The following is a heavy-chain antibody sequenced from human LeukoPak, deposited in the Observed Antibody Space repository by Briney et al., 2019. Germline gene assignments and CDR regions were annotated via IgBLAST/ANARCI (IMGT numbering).Heavy chain of an antibody. CDR1: GYPFTAYF. CDR3: ARETLKGGSNCFDY. CDR2: INPNSGGT. V-gene: IGHV1-2*02. Sequence: ASVKVSCKASGYPFTAYFIHWMRQAPGQGLEWMGWINPNSGGTDSAQNFQGRVTMTRDTSIFTVYMDLSRLTSDDTAVYYCARETLKGGSNCFDYWGQGTLVTVSS. D-gene: IGHD5-24*01. J-gene: IGHJ4*02.